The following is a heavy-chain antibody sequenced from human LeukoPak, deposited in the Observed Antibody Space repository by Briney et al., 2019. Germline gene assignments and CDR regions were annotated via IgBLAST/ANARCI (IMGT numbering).Heavy chain of an antibody. CDR1: RFTFSSYG. V-gene: IGHV3-23*01. J-gene: IGHJ4*02. CDR2: ISSSGGST. CDR3: AKDAPLDFDY. Sequence: GGTLRLSCAASRFTFSSYGMSWVRQAPGKGLEWVSGISSSGGSTYYADSVKGRFTISRDNSRNTLYLQMNSLRAEDTAVYYCAKDAPLDFDYWGQGTLVTVSS.